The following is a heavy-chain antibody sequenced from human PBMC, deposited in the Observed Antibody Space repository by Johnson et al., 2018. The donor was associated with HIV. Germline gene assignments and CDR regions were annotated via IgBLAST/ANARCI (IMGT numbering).Heavy chain of an antibody. CDR2: LKHDRSEK. CDR1: GCTFSSYW. Sequence: VQLGESGGGLVQPGGSLRLSCAASGCTFSSYWMSWVRQAPGKGLVSVANLKHDRSEKYYVDSVKGRLTISRDNSKNTLYLQMNSLRCEDTAVYYCARDHGQLWLLPAFDIWGQGTMVTVSS. V-gene: IGHV3-7*01. J-gene: IGHJ3*02. CDR3: ARDHGQLWLLPAFDI. D-gene: IGHD5-18*01.